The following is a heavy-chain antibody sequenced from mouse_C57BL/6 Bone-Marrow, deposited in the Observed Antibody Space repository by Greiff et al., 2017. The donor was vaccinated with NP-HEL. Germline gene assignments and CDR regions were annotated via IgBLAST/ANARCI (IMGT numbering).Heavy chain of an antibody. Sequence: QVQLQQPGAELVKPGASVKLSCTASGYTFTSYWMHWVKQRPGQGLEWIGMIHPNSGSTNYNEKFKSKATLTVDKSSSTAYMQLSSLTSEDSAVYYCASHYYGGYFDVWGTGTTVTVAS. J-gene: IGHJ1*03. V-gene: IGHV1-64*01. D-gene: IGHD1-2*01. CDR2: IHPNSGST. CDR1: GYTFTSYW. CDR3: ASHYYGGYFDV.